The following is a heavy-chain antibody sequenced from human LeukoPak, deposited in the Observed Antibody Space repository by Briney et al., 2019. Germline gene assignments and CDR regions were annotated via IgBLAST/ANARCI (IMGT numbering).Heavy chain of an antibody. J-gene: IGHJ6*02. CDR1: GYTFTGYY. D-gene: IGHD6-19*01. Sequence: GASVKVSCKASGYTFTGYYMHWVRQAPGQGLEWMGWINPNSGGTNYAQKFQGRVTMTRDTSISTAYMELSRLRSDDTAVYYCARDDSSSGKLRYYYYYYGMDVWGQGTTVTVSS. CDR3: ARDDSSSGKLRYYYYYYGMDV. V-gene: IGHV1-2*02. CDR2: INPNSGGT.